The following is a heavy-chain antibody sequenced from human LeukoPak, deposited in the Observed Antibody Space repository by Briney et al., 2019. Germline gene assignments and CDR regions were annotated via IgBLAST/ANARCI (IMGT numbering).Heavy chain of an antibody. Sequence: SETLSLTGTVSGGSISSGGYYWSWIRQHPGKGLEWIGYIYYSGSTYYNPSLKSRVTISVDTSKNQFSLKLSSVTAADTAVYYCARPGSSSYIPFDYWGQGTLVTVSS. CDR2: IYYSGST. J-gene: IGHJ4*02. D-gene: IGHD6-13*01. CDR3: ARPGSSSYIPFDY. CDR1: GGSISSGGYY. V-gene: IGHV4-31*03.